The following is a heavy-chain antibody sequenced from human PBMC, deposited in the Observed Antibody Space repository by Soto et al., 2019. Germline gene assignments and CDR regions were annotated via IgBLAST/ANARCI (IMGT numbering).Heavy chain of an antibody. CDR1: GYTFTGYY. D-gene: IGHD3-22*01. J-gene: IGHJ4*02. Sequence: ASVKVSCKASGYTFTGYYMHWVRQAPGQGLEWMGWINPNSGGTNYAQKFHGRVTMTRDTSISTAYMELSRLRSDDTAVYYCARANCYDSSGPDYWGQGTLVTVSS. CDR3: ARANCYDSSGPDY. V-gene: IGHV1-2*02. CDR2: INPNSGGT.